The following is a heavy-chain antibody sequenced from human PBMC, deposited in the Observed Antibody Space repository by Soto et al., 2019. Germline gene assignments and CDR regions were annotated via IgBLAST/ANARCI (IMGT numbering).Heavy chain of an antibody. CDR3: ARGMSYYDFWSGYFGNWFDP. CDR2: IYYSGST. Sequence: QVQLQESGPGLVKPSETLSLTCTISGGSISSYYWSWIRQPPGKGLEWIGYIYYSGSTNYNPSLKSRVTISVDTSKNQFSLKLSSVTAADTAVYYSARGMSYYDFWSGYFGNWFDPWGQGTLVTVSS. CDR1: GGSISSYY. V-gene: IGHV4-59*01. J-gene: IGHJ5*02. D-gene: IGHD3-3*01.